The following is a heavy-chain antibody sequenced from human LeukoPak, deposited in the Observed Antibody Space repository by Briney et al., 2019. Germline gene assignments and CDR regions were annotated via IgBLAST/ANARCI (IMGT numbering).Heavy chain of an antibody. J-gene: IGHJ4*02. D-gene: IGHD3-10*01. Sequence: ALVKVSCKASGYTFTGYYLHWVRQAPGQGLEWMGWMNPNSGNTGYAQKFQGRVTMTRNTSISTAYMELSSLRSEDTAVYYCARVTAWFGFYWGQGTLVTVSS. CDR1: GYTFTGYY. CDR2: MNPNSGNT. V-gene: IGHV1-8*02. CDR3: ARVTAWFGFY.